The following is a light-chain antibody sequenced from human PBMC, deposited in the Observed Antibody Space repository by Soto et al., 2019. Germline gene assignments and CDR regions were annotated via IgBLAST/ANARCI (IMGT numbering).Light chain of an antibody. V-gene: IGKV3-20*01. J-gene: IGKJ1*01. CDR1: QSVSSSY. Sequence: EIVLTQSPGTLSLSPGERATLSCRASQSVSSSYLAWYQQKPGQAPRLLIYDASSRATGIPDRFSGSESGTDFTLTISRLEPEDFAVYYCQQYGSSPSTFGQGTKVEIK. CDR2: DAS. CDR3: QQYGSSPST.